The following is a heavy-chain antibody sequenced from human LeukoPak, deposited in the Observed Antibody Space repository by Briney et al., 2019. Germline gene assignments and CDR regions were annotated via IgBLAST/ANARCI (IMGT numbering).Heavy chain of an antibody. V-gene: IGHV1-18*01. Sequence: ASVKVSCKASGYTFTSYDINWVRQAPGQGLEWMGWISAYNGNTNYAQELQGRVTMTTDTSTSTAYMELRSLRSDDTAVYYCARRFGYYGSGSYYTYFDYWGQGTLVTVSS. CDR3: ARRFGYYGSGSYYTYFDY. CDR1: GYTFTSYD. D-gene: IGHD3-10*01. CDR2: ISAYNGNT. J-gene: IGHJ4*02.